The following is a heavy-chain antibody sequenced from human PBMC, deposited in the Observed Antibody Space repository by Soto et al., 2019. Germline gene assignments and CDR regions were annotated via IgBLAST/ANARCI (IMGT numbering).Heavy chain of an antibody. CDR2: ISGSGGST. J-gene: IGHJ3*02. V-gene: IGHV3-23*01. CDR3: AASSGWYNAFDI. CDR1: GFTFSSYA. Sequence: AGGSLRLSCAASGFTFSSYAMSWVRQAPGKGLEWVSVISGSGGSTYYADSVKGRFTISRDNSKNTLYLQMNSLRAEDTAVYYCAASSGWYNAFDIWGQGTMVTVSS. D-gene: IGHD6-19*01.